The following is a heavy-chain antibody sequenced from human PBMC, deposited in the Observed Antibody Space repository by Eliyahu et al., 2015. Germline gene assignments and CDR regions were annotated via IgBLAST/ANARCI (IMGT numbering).Heavy chain of an antibody. CDR3: ARESWGSPDA. V-gene: IGHV3-7*04. J-gene: IGHJ5*02. D-gene: IGHD3-16*01. CDR2: VRKDGSDK. Sequence: EVQLVESGGALXQPGGSLTLSCVASGFPFHIYWMGLGPQAPRRGLEWVCNVRKDGSDKYYLDSVKGRFTISKDNARNSLFLQMNSLRVEDTGVYYCARESWGSPDAWGQGTQVIVSS. CDR1: GFPFHIYW.